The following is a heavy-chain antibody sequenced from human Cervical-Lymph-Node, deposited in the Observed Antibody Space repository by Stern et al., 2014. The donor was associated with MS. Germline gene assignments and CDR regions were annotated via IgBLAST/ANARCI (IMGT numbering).Heavy chain of an antibody. CDR3: SGTNFYYYYYGMDV. CDR1: SGSISSGGYY. V-gene: IGHV4-31*03. Sequence: QLQLQESGPGLVKPSQTLSLTCTVSSGSISSGGYYWNWIRQYPGKGLEWIGHIYYSGSTHYNPSLESRVTMSVDTSKNQFSLKLTSVTAADTAVYYCSGTNFYYYYYGMDVWGQGTTVTVSS. J-gene: IGHJ6*02. D-gene: IGHD1-1*01. CDR2: IYYSGST.